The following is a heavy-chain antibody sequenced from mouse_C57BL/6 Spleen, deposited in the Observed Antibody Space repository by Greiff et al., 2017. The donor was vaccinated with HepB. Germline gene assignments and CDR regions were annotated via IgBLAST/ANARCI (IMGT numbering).Heavy chain of an antibody. V-gene: IGHV1-76*01. J-gene: IGHJ2*01. CDR1: GYTFTDYY. CDR2: IYPGSGNT. D-gene: IGHD1-1*01. CDR3: ARGGPFITTVVADFDY. Sequence: VKLVESGAELVRPGASVKLSCKASGYTFTDYYINWVKQRPGQGLEWIARIYPGSGNTYYNEKFKGKATLTAEKSSSTAYMQLSSLTSEDSAVYFCARGGPFITTVVADFDYWGQGTTLTVSS.